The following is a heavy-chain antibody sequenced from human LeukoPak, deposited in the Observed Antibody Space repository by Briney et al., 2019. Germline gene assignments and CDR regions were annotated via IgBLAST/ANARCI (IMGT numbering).Heavy chain of an antibody. CDR2: ISGSGGNT. J-gene: IGHJ5*02. CDR1: GFTFSSYA. Sequence: GGSLRLSCAASGFTFSSYAMSWVRQAPGKGLEWVSAISGSGGNTYYADSVKSRFTISRDNSKNTLYLQMNSLRAEDTAVYYCAKEGVYGSGSYRYSWFDPWGQGTLVTVSS. CDR3: AKEGVYGSGSYRYSWFDP. V-gene: IGHV3-23*01. D-gene: IGHD3-10*01.